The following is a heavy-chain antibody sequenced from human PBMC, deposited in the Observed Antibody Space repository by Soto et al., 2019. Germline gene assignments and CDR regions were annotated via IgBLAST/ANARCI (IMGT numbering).Heavy chain of an antibody. CDR2: IYPDDSDT. CDR1: GSTFSTYW. D-gene: IGHD2-15*01. Sequence: PGESLKISCQSSGSTFSTYWVAWVRQRPGKALEWLWLIYPDDSDTRYNPSFRGQVTISAEKSSSTIFLQWSSLKASDTATYYCARHRGDACDNCCLCRMDVWGQGTTVTVSS. CDR3: ARHRGDACDNCCLCRMDV. J-gene: IGHJ6*02. V-gene: IGHV5-51*01.